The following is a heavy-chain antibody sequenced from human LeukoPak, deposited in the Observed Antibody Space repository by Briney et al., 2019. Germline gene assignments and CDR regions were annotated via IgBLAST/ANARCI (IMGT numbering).Heavy chain of an antibody. Sequence: GASVKVSCKASGYTFTSYDINWVRQAPGQGLEWMGWINPNCGGTNYAQKFQGRVTMTRDTSISTAYMELSRLRSDDTAVYYCARPRGNYYYYMDVWGKGTTVTVSS. J-gene: IGHJ6*03. CDR2: INPNCGGT. D-gene: IGHD3-16*01. CDR1: GYTFTSYD. CDR3: ARPRGNYYYYMDV. V-gene: IGHV1-2*02.